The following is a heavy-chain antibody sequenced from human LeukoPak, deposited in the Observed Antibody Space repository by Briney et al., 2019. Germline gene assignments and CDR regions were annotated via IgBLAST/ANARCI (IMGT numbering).Heavy chain of an antibody. CDR1: GGSISSDTSY. CDR2: IYYTGGT. CDR3: VRRNYYFDY. V-gene: IGHV4-39*01. Sequence: SETLSLTCTVSGGSISSDTSYWGWVRQPPGEGLQWIASIYYTGGTYFNPSLKSRVAISIDTSKSQFSLRLSSVTAPDTALYFCVRRNYYFDYWGQGILVTVSS. J-gene: IGHJ4*02.